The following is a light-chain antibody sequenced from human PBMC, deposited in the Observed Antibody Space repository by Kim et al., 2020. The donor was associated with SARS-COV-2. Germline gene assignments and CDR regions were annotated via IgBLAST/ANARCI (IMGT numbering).Light chain of an antibody. CDR2: AAS. Sequence: ASVGDRVTITCRASQDIRNHLGWYQQKPGKAPMRLIYAASSLQSGVPSRFSGSGSGTEFTLTISSLQPEDFATYYCLQHSTFPIIFGQGTRLDIK. CDR1: QDIRNH. J-gene: IGKJ5*01. V-gene: IGKV1-17*01. CDR3: LQHSTFPII.